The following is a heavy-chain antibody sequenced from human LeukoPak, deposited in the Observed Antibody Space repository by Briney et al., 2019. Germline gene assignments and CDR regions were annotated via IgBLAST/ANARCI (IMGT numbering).Heavy chain of an antibody. D-gene: IGHD6-19*01. V-gene: IGHV1-46*01. Sequence: GASVKVSCKASGYTFTYYYIYWVRQAPGQGLEWMGLINPSGGSTRYAQNFQGRVTMTRDTSTSTVSMELSSLRSEDTAMYYCARGPYSSGWYGLDYWGQGTLVTVSS. J-gene: IGHJ4*02. CDR2: INPSGGST. CDR3: ARGPYSSGWYGLDY. CDR1: GYTFTYYY.